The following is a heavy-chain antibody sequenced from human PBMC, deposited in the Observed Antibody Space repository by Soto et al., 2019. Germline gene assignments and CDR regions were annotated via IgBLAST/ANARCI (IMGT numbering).Heavy chain of an antibody. D-gene: IGHD4-17*01. V-gene: IGHV3-15*01. CDR2: IKNKADGGTT. CDR1: GITFTNAW. J-gene: IGHJ4*02. CDR3: TTDPGDYEDF. Sequence: PGGSLRLSCAASGITFTNAWMSWVRQAPGKGLEWVGRIKNKADGGTTDYAAPVRGRSTISRDDSKNTLFLQMNSLEIEDTAVYYCTTDPGDYEDFWGRGALVTVSS.